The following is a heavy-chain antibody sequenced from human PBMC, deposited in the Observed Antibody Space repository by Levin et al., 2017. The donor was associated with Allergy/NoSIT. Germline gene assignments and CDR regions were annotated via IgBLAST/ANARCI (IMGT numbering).Heavy chain of an antibody. D-gene: IGHD6-13*01. V-gene: IGHV4-30-2*01. Sequence: MASETLSLTCAVTGGSISSGGYSWSWIRQPPGKGLEWIGYIYHSGSTYYNPSLKSRVTISVDRSKNQFSLKLSSVTAADTAVYYCARVRMHSSSWYSPGWFDPWGQGTLVTVSS. CDR2: IYHSGST. CDR1: GGSISSGGYS. CDR3: ARVRMHSSSWYSPGWFDP. J-gene: IGHJ5*02.